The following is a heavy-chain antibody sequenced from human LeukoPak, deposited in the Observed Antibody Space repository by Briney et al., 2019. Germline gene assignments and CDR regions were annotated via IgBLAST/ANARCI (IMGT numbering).Heavy chain of an antibody. CDR3: AKDLDGWYSGYFDY. CDR1: GSIFSSYG. V-gene: IGHV3-30*02. J-gene: IGHJ4*02. Sequence: GGSLRLSCAASGSIFSSYGMHWVRQAPGKGLEWVAFIRYDGRNKYYADSVKGRFTISRDNSKNTLYLQMNSLRAEDTAVYYCAKDLDGWYSGYFDYWGQGTLVTVSS. D-gene: IGHD6-19*01. CDR2: IRYDGRNK.